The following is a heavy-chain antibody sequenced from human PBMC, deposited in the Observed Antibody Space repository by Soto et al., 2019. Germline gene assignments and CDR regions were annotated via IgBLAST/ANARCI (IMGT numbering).Heavy chain of an antibody. D-gene: IGHD3-22*01. CDR3: AKNPHYYDSSGYWSFDY. CDR1: GFTFSSYA. V-gene: IGHV3-23*01. CDR2: ISGSGGST. Sequence: EVQLLESGGGLVQPGGSLRLSCAASGFTFSSYAMSWVRQAPGKGLEWVSAISGSGGSTYYADSVKGRFTISRDNSKNTLYLQMNSLRAEDTAVYYCAKNPHYYDSSGYWSFDYWGQGTLVTVSS. J-gene: IGHJ4*02.